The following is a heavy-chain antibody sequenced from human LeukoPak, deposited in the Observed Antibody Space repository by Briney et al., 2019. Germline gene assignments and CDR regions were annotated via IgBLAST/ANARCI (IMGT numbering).Heavy chain of an antibody. CDR2: IYSGGST. V-gene: IGHV3-53*01. D-gene: IGHD5-12*01. Sequence: GGSLRLSCAASGFTVSSNYMSWVRQAPGKGLEWVSVIYSGGSTYYAESVRGRFTISRDNSKNTLYLQMNSLRAEDTAVYYCARGEGAYDSHFDFWGQGTLVTVPS. CDR3: ARGEGAYDSHFDF. J-gene: IGHJ4*02. CDR1: GFTVSSNY.